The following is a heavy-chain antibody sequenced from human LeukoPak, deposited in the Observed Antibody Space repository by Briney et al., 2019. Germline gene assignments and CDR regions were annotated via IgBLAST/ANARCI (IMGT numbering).Heavy chain of an antibody. CDR1: GFAFISYS. CDR2: IKHDGSEK. J-gene: IGHJ4*02. D-gene: IGHD3-10*01. CDR3: VRGAYGSDM. Sequence: GGSLRLSCAASGFAFISYSINRVRQAPGKGLEWVASIKHDGSEKYYVDSVKGRFIVSRDNAKTSLYLQMNSLRAEDTAVYYCVRGAYGSDMWGQGTLVTVSS. V-gene: IGHV3-7*03.